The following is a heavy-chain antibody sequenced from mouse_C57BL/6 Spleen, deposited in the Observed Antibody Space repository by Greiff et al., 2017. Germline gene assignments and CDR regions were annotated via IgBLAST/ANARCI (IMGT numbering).Heavy chain of an antibody. CDR1: GFTFSSYA. V-gene: IGHV5-4*01. CDR3: ARDRGVYGQGDPYFDY. D-gene: IGHD1-1*02. J-gene: IGHJ2*01. CDR2: ISDGGSYT. Sequence: EVQLVESGGGLVKPGGSLKLSCAASGFTFSSYAMSWVRQTPEKRLEWVATISDGGSYTYYPDNVKGRFTISRDNAKNNLYLQMSHLKSEDTAMYYCARDRGVYGQGDPYFDYWGQGTTLTVSS.